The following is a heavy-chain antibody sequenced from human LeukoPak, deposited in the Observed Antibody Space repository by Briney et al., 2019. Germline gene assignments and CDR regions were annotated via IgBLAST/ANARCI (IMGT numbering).Heavy chain of an antibody. V-gene: IGHV3-23*01. CDR1: GFTFSSYA. J-gene: IGHJ4*02. D-gene: IGHD3-3*01. CDR3: AKDQWSGQDITSFDY. Sequence: GGSLRLSCAASGFTFSSYAMTWVRQAPGKGLEWVSSISVSGTSTYYADSVKGRFTISRDNSKNTLYLQMNSLRAEDTAVYYCAKDQWSGQDITSFDYWGQGSLVTVSS. CDR2: ISVSGTST.